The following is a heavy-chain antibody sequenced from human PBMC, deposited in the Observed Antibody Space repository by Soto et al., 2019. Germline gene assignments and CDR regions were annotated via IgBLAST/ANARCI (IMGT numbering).Heavy chain of an antibody. V-gene: IGHV1-18*01. CDR1: GYTFTSYG. D-gene: IGHD1-26*01. CDR3: AAGGSYPGDYYYGMDV. Sequence: ASVKVSCKASGYTFTSYGISWVRQAPGQGLEWIGWISADNGNTNYAQKFQERVTITRDMSTSTAYMELSSLRSEDTAVYYCAAGGSYPGDYYYGMDVWAQGTTVTVSS. CDR2: ISADNGNT. J-gene: IGHJ6*02.